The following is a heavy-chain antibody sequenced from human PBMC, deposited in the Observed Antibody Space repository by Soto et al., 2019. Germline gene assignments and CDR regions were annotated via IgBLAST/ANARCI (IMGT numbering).Heavy chain of an antibody. V-gene: IGHV3-15*07. CDR2: IKSKIDGGTT. CDR1: GFIVSSAW. Sequence: EVQLVESGGGLVKPGGSLRLSCTVSGFIVSSAWMNWVRQAPGKGLEWVGRIKSKIDGGTTDYAAPVQGRFTISLEDSKNMLYLQMESLRTEDTAVYYCTPAPQRALTEDTARSWGQGTLFTVSS. D-gene: IGHD2-21*02. CDR3: TPAPQRALTEDTARS. J-gene: IGHJ5*02.